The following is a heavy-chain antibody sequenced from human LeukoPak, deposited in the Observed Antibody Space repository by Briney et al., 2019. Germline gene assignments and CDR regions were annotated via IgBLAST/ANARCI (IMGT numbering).Heavy chain of an antibody. CDR1: GGSISSYY. Sequence: SETLSLTCTVSGGSISSYYWSWIRQPPGKGREWIGCIYYSGSTNYNPSHKSRVTISVDTSKNQFSLMLSSVTAAATAVYYGARERFGWFFDYWGQGTLVTVSS. CDR3: ARERFGWFFDY. J-gene: IGHJ4*02. V-gene: IGHV4-59*01. CDR2: IYYSGST. D-gene: IGHD3-10*01.